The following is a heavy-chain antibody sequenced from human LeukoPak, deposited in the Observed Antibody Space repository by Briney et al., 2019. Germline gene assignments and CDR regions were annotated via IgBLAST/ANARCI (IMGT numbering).Heavy chain of an antibody. CDR2: ISGSGGST. Sequence: GGSLRLSCVASGFTLSSYAMTWVRQAPGKGLEWVSGISGSGGSTYYADSVKGRFTISRDNSKNMLYLQMNSLTVGDTAEYYCAKAKGSGLKWYFDYWGQGTLVTVSS. J-gene: IGHJ4*02. CDR1: GFTLSSYA. CDR3: AKAKGSGLKWYFDY. V-gene: IGHV3-23*01. D-gene: IGHD6-19*01.